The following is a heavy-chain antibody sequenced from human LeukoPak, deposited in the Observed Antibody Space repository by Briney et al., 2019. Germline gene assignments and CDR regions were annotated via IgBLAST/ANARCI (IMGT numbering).Heavy chain of an antibody. V-gene: IGHV1-69*06. CDR3: AREYYDILTGYYNPGY. Sequence: SVKVSCKASGGTFSSYAISWVRQAPGQGLEWMGGIIPIFGTANYAQKFPGRVTITADKSTSTAYMELSSLRSEDTAVYYCAREYYDILTGYYNPGYWGQGTLVTVSS. CDR2: IIPIFGTA. CDR1: GGTFSSYA. D-gene: IGHD3-9*01. J-gene: IGHJ4*02.